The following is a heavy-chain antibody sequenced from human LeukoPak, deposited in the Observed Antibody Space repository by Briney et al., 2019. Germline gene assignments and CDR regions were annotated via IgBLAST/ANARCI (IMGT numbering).Heavy chain of an antibody. CDR1: GFTFSSYA. CDR2: ISYDGSNK. Sequence: GGSLRLSCAASGFTFSSYAMHWVRQAPGKGLEWVAVISYDGSNKYYADSVKGRFTISRDNAKDSVYLQMNSLRAEDTAVYYCARENYEGYDYDSSGFFNWGQGTLVTVSS. D-gene: IGHD3-22*01. CDR3: ARENYEGYDYDSSGFFN. V-gene: IGHV3-30-3*01. J-gene: IGHJ4*02.